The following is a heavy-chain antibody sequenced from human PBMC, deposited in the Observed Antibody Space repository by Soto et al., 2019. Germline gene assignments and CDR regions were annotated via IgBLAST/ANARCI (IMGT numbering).Heavy chain of an antibody. V-gene: IGHV3-23*01. CDR1: GLNFRSYA. D-gene: IGHD2-15*01. CDR3: AKPRAPRGYCSGGSCYSVDY. Sequence: GGSLRLSCAASGLNFRSYAMSWVRQTKGKGLEWVSAISGSGGSTYYADSVKGRFTISRDNSKNTLYLQMNSLRAEDTAVYYCAKPRAPRGYCSGGSCYSVDYWGQGTLVTVSS. J-gene: IGHJ4*02. CDR2: ISGSGGST.